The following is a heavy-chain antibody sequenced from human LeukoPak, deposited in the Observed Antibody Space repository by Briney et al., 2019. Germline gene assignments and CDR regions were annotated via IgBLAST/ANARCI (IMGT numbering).Heavy chain of an antibody. V-gene: IGHV1-69*04. CDR3: ARGRGRDHRITGEIPFDY. J-gene: IGHJ4*02. D-gene: IGHD7-27*01. CDR1: GGSFCNFA. CDR2: IIPLLVTT. Sequence: SVTVSCKPSGGSFCNFALNWVRQAPGQGLEWMGRIIPLLVTTEYAQKFQGRVTISADTSTTTAYMDVNILTSDDTAVYYCARGRGRDHRITGEIPFDYWGQGTLVTVSS.